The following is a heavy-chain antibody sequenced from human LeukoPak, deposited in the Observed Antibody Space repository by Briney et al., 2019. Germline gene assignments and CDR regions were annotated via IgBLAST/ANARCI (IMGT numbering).Heavy chain of an antibody. CDR3: AKASSSWYRRGGSDAFDI. V-gene: IGHV1-18*01. Sequence: ASVKVSCKASGYTFTSYGISWVRQAPGQGLEWMGWISAYNGNTNYAQKLQGRVTMTTDTSTSTAYMELRSLRSDDTAVYYCAKASSSWYRRGGSDAFDIWGQGTMVTVSS. CDR2: ISAYNGNT. D-gene: IGHD6-13*01. CDR1: GYTFTSYG. J-gene: IGHJ3*02.